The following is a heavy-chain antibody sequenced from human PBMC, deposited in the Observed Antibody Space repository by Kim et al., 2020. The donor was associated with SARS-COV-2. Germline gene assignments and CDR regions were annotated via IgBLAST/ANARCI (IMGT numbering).Heavy chain of an antibody. CDR3: ARWDKTKLTLLDP. D-gene: IGHD1-26*01. CDR2: ISPSNGNT. CDR1: GYKFIDYG. V-gene: IGHV1-18*01. Sequence: ASVKVSCKASGYKFIDYGIAWVRLAAGQGPEWLGWISPSNGNTKSAQKVRDRVTLTTDISTRTAYLDLGGLTPDDTGTYFCARWDKTKLTLLDPWGQGTQLSVSS. J-gene: IGHJ5*02.